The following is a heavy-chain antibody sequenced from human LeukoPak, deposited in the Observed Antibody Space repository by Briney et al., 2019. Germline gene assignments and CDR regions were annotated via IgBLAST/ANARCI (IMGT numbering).Heavy chain of an antibody. CDR2: INPNSGGT. CDR1: GYTFTSYG. Sequence: ASVKVSCTASGYTFTSYGISWVRQAPGQGLEWMGWINPNSGGTNYAQKFQGRVTMTRDTSISTAYMELSRLRSDDTAVYYCARDLELATGYWGQGTLVTVSS. J-gene: IGHJ4*02. V-gene: IGHV1-2*02. CDR3: ARDLELATGY. D-gene: IGHD3-3*01.